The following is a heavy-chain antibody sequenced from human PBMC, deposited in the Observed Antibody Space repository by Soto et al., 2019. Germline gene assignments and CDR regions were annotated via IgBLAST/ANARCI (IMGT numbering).Heavy chain of an antibody. J-gene: IGHJ4*02. CDR1: GFTFSSYA. D-gene: IGHD5-18*01. CDR2: ISYDGSNK. Sequence: GGSLRLSCAASGFTFSSYAMHWVRQAPGKGLEWVAVISYDGSNKYYADSVKGRFTISRDNSKNTLYLQMNSLRAEDTAVYYCARARVGYSYDVDYWGQGTLVTVSS. V-gene: IGHV3-30-3*01. CDR3: ARARVGYSYDVDY.